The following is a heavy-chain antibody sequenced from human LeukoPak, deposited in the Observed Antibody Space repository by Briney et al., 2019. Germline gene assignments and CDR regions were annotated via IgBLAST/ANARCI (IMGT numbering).Heavy chain of an antibody. CDR1: GGSISNYY. CDR3: AREPWYCSSTSCPFFDY. CDR2: MSTSGST. Sequence: PSETLSLTCNVSGGSISNYYWNWIRQPAGKGLEWIGRMSTSGSTNYNPSLKSRVTMSLDTSKNQFSLKLSSVTAADTAVYYCAREPWYCSSTSCPFFDYWGQGTLAIVSS. V-gene: IGHV4-4*07. J-gene: IGHJ4*02. D-gene: IGHD2-2*01.